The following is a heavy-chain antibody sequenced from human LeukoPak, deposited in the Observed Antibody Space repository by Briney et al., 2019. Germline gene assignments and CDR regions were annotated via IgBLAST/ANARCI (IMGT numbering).Heavy chain of an antibody. CDR3: AKDKAPLYSGYDWDLDF. J-gene: IGHJ4*02. CDR1: GFTFHQYA. CDR2: ISWNSASI. D-gene: IGHD5-12*01. Sequence: PGGSLRLSCAASGFTFHQYAIHWVRQVPGKGLEWVSGISWNSASIGYADSVKGRFTISRDNAKNSVYLQMNSPRAEDTALYYCAKDKAPLYSGYDWDLDFWGQGTLVTVSS. V-gene: IGHV3-9*01.